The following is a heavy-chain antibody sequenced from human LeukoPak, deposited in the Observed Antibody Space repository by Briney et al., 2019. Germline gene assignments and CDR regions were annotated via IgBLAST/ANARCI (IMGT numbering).Heavy chain of an antibody. CDR3: ARFGVDYDMGV. CDR2: IHYSGRA. J-gene: IGHJ6*02. V-gene: IGHV4-59*01. CDR1: GGSISGYY. Sequence: PSETLSLTCTVSGGSISGYYRTWVRQPPGKGLEWIGQIHYSGRADYNPSLKSRITISVDTSKNQMSLKLTSVTAADTAIYYCARFGVDYDMGVWGQGTTVTVSS. D-gene: IGHD3-16*01.